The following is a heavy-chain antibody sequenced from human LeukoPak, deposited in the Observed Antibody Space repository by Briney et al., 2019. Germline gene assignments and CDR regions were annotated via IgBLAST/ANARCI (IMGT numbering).Heavy chain of an antibody. V-gene: IGHV4-39*07. CDR2: IYYSGST. Sequence: SETLSLTCTVSGGSISNYYWGWIRQPPGKGLEWIGSIYYSGSTYYNPSLKSRVTISVETSKNQFSLKLTSVTAADTAVYYCARDLDGAFDYWGQGTLVTVSS. D-gene: IGHD1-26*01. J-gene: IGHJ4*02. CDR3: ARDLDGAFDY. CDR1: GGSISNYY.